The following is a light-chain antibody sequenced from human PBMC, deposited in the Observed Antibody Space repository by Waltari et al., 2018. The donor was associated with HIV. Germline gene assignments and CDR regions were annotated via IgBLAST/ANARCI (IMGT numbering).Light chain of an antibody. CDR2: TDN. CDR3: ATWDDSLNGLV. CDR1: TTNIGTNP. Sequence: QSVLTQPPSASGAPGQSITISCSGSTTNIGTNPVNWYQQVPGSAPSVLFYTDNQRFTGVPDRFSGSKSGTSASLAINGLQSEDEASYFCATWDDSLNGLVFGTGTWVTVL. V-gene: IGLV1-44*01. J-gene: IGLJ1*01.